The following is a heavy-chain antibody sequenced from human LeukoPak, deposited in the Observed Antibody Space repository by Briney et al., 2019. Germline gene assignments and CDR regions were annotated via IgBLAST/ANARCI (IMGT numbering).Heavy chain of an antibody. CDR2: ISSSSSYI. D-gene: IGHD2/OR15-2a*01. CDR1: GFTFSSYS. Sequence: PGGSLRLSCAASGFTFSSYSMNWVRQAPGKGLEWVSSISSSSSYIYYADSVKGRFTISRDNAKNSLYLQMNSLRAEDTAVYYCARDPNPPFYRSDYWGQGTLVTVSS. V-gene: IGHV3-21*01. J-gene: IGHJ4*02. CDR3: ARDPNPPFYRSDY.